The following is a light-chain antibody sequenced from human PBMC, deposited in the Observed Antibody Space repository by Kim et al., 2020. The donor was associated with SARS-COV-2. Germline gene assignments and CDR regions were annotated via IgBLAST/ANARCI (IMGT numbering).Light chain of an antibody. CDR1: SLRSYY. J-gene: IGLJ2*01. CDR2: GKN. CDR3: NSRDSSGNHLV. Sequence: ALDQKVRIKCQGDSLRSYYASWYQQKPGQAPVLVIYGKNNRPSGIPDRFSGSSSGNTASLTITGAQAEDEADYYCNSRDSSGNHLVFGGGTQLTVL. V-gene: IGLV3-19*01.